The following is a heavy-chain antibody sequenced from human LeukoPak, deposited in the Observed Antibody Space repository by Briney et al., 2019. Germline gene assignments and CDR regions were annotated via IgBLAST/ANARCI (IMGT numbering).Heavy chain of an antibody. J-gene: IGHJ4*02. Sequence: SQTLSLTCAVSGGSISSGDYYWCWIRQPPGKGLEWIGYIYYSGSTYYNPSLKSRVTISVDTSKNQFSLKLSSVTAADTAVYYCARTYDYVWGSYRYTFDYWGQGTLVTVSS. CDR3: ARTYDYVWGSYRYTFDY. CDR2: IYYSGST. D-gene: IGHD3-16*02. CDR1: GGSISSGDYY. V-gene: IGHV4-30-4*08.